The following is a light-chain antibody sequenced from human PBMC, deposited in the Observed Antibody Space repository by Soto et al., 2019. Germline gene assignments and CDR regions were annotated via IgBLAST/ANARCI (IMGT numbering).Light chain of an antibody. Sequence: DIQMTQSPSSVSASVGARITITCRASQDISRWLAWYQQKPGRAPNLLIYTASTLEGGFPSRFSGSGSGTDFTLNISNLQPEDFAPYYCQQVVRLPLTFGGGTKGEI. V-gene: IGKV1D-12*01. CDR2: TAS. J-gene: IGKJ4*01. CDR3: QQVVRLPLT. CDR1: QDISRW.